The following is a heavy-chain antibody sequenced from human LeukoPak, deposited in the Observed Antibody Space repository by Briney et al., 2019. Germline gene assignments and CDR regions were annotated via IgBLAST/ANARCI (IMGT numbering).Heavy chain of an antibody. V-gene: IGHV3-21*01. Sequence: PGGSLRLSCAASGFTFINYAMNWVRQAPGKGLEWVSSISSSSSYIYYADSVKGRFTISRDNAKNSLYLQMNSLRAEDTAVYYCARDEGCDYWGQGTLVTVSS. J-gene: IGHJ4*02. CDR3: ARDEGCDY. CDR1: GFTFINYA. CDR2: ISSSSSYI.